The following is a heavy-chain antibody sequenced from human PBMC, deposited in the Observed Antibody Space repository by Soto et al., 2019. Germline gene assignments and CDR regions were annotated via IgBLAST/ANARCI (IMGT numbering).Heavy chain of an antibody. CDR2: IYYSGST. CDR1: GGSIGSCY. D-gene: IGHD3-3*01. V-gene: IGHV4-59*01. Sequence: SEALSLTCTVSGGSIGSCYWNWIRQPPGKGLEWIGYIYYSGSTNYNPSLKSRVTISVDTAKNQFSLKLSSLTAADTAVYYCARDGGFYYGMDVWGQGTTVTVSS. J-gene: IGHJ6*02. CDR3: ARDGGFYYGMDV.